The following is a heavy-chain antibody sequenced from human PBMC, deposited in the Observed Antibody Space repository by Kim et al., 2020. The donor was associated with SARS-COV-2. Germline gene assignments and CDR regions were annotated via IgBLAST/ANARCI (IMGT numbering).Heavy chain of an antibody. CDR1: GYTFTGYY. CDR2: INPNSGGT. D-gene: IGHD3-10*01. Sequence: ASVKVSCKASGYTFTGYYMHWVRQAPGQGLEWMGRINPNSGGTNYAQKFQGRVTMTRDTSISTAYMELSRLRSDDTAVYYCASGTYSSSSAVLFPVYYGSGSQPGGVWGQGTTVTVSS. J-gene: IGHJ6*02. CDR3: ASGTYSSSSAVLFPVYYGSGSQPGGV. V-gene: IGHV1-2*06.